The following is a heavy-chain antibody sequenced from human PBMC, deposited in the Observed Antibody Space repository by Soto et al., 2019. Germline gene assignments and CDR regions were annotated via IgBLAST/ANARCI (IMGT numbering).Heavy chain of an antibody. CDR3: AKAFFGSYYFDY. CDR1: ESTFSSYA. CDR2: ISGSGGST. Sequence: PGGSLRLSCAASESTFSSYAMSWVRQTPGKGLGWVSAISGSGGSTYYSDSMKGRFTISRDNSKNTLYLQMNSLRAEDTAIYYCAKAFFGSYYFDYWGQGTLVTVSS. D-gene: IGHD1-26*01. V-gene: IGHV3-23*01. J-gene: IGHJ4*02.